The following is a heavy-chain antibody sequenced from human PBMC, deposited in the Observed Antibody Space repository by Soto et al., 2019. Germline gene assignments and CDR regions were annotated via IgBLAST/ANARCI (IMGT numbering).Heavy chain of an antibody. V-gene: IGHV1-3*01. CDR1: GYTFTSYA. Sequence: GASVKVSCKASGYTFTSYAMHWVRQAPGQRLEWMGWMNASSTNTSYSQKFQGRVSMTRGNSISTAYMELSSLSSEDTAVYYCVRSPGGPSNYYYNMDVWGEGTTVTVSS. CDR2: MNASSTNT. CDR3: VRSPGGPSNYYYNMDV. J-gene: IGHJ6*03. D-gene: IGHD3-10*01.